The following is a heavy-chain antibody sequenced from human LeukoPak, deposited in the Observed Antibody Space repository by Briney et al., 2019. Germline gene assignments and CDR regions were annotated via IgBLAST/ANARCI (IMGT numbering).Heavy chain of an antibody. Sequence: SETLSLTCTVSGGSISSSSYYWGWIRQPPGKGLEWIGSLYFSGNTYYNPSLKSRATISVDTSKNQFSLKLSSVTAADTAVYYCARGGRGSNYRSTWADYWGQGTLVTVSS. CDR1: GGSISSSSYY. D-gene: IGHD4-11*01. CDR3: ARGGRGSNYRSTWADY. V-gene: IGHV4-39*01. CDR2: LYFSGNT. J-gene: IGHJ4*02.